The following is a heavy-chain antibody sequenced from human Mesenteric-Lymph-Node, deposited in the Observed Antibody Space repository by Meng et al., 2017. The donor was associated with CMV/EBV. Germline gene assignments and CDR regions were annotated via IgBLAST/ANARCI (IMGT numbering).Heavy chain of an antibody. Sequence: SAKVSCKASGGTFSSYAISWVRQAPGQGLEWMGGIIPIFGTANYAQKFQGRVTITTDESTSTAYMELSSLRSEDTAVYYCARALYSSSPYYYYYGMDVWGQGTTVTVSS. CDR3: ARALYSSSPYYYYYGMDV. D-gene: IGHD6-6*01. CDR2: IIPIFGTA. CDR1: GGTFSSYA. J-gene: IGHJ6*02. V-gene: IGHV1-69*05.